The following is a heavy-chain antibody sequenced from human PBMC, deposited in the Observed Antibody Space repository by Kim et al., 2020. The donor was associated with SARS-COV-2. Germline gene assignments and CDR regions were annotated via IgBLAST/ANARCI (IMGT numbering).Heavy chain of an antibody. D-gene: IGHD6-19*01. V-gene: IGHV4-39*01. Sequence: ETLSLTCTVSGGSISSSTYYWGWIRQPPGKGLEWIGSIYYSGSTYYNPSLKSRVTISVDTSKNQFSLKLSSVTAADTAVYYCAVSSSGWYGLYYYAMDVWGQGTTVTVSS. CDR3: AVSSSGWYGLYYYAMDV. J-gene: IGHJ6*02. CDR2: IYYSGST. CDR1: GGSISSSTYY.